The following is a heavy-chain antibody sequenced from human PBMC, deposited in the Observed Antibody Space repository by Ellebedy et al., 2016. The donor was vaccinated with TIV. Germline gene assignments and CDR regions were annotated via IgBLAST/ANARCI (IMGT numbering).Heavy chain of an antibody. V-gene: IGHV5-10-1*01. CDR1: GYSFTSYW. CDR2: IDPSDSYT. J-gene: IGHJ4*02. Sequence: GESLKISXKGSGYSFTSYWISWVRQMPGKGLEWMGRIDPSDSYTNYSPSFQGHVTISADKSISTAYLQWSSLKASDTAMYYCATHIGGYDCFDYWGQGTLVTVSS. D-gene: IGHD6-25*01. CDR3: ATHIGGYDCFDY.